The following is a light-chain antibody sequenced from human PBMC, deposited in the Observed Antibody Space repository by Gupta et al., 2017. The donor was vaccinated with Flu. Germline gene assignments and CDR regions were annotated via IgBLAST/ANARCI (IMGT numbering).Light chain of an antibody. V-gene: IGKV1-5*03. CDR2: KAS. CDR1: QSISSW. Sequence: DIQMTQSPSTLSASVGDRVTITCRASQSISSWLAWYQQKPGKAPKLLIYKASSLESGVPSRFSGSGSGTEFTLTSSSRQPDDFATYYCQQDNSYCTFGGGTKVEIK. CDR3: QQDNSYCT. J-gene: IGKJ4*01.